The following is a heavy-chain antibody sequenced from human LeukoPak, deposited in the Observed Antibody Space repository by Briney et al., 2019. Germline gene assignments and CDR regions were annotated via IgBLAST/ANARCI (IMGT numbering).Heavy chain of an antibody. CDR2: INPNSGDT. J-gene: IGHJ6*03. V-gene: IGHV1-2*02. Sequence: EASVKVSCKASGYTFTGYYMHWVRQAPGQGLEWMGWINPNSGDTHYAQKFQGRVTIIGDTSISTAYMELSGLTSDDAAVYYCATGAQYGLWGVPYFYYMHVWGKGTTVTVSS. D-gene: IGHD3-10*01. CDR1: GYTFTGYY. CDR3: ATGAQYGLWGVPYFYYMHV.